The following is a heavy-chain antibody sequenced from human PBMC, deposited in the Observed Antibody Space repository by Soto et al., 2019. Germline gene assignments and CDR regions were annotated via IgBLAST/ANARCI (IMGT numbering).Heavy chain of an antibody. CDR2: IYYSGST. Sequence: SETLSLTCGVSGGSFGGYYWSWIRQHPGKGLEWIGYIYYSGSTYYNPSLKSRVTISVDTSKNQFSLKLSSVTAADTAVYYCARHIAARPRYYYYGMDVWGQGTTVTVPS. CDR3: ARHIAARPRYYYYGMDV. CDR1: GGSFGGYY. V-gene: IGHV4-31*11. D-gene: IGHD6-6*01. J-gene: IGHJ6*02.